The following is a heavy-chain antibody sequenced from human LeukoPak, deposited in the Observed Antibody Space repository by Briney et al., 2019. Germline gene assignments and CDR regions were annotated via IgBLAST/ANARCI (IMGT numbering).Heavy chain of an antibody. CDR1: GFTFSSYG. J-gene: IGHJ6*03. CDR3: TKDPPEYAYGDYVHYYYYMDV. Sequence: GGSLRLSCAASGFTFSSYGMHWVRQAPGKGLEWVAFIRYDGSNKYYADSVKGRFTISRDNSKNTLYLQMNNLRAEDTAVYYCTKDPPEYAYGDYVHYYYYMDVWGKGTTVTVSS. D-gene: IGHD4-17*01. CDR2: IRYDGSNK. V-gene: IGHV3-30*02.